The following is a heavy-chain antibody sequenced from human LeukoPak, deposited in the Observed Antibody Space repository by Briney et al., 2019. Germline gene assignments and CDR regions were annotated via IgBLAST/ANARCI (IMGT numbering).Heavy chain of an antibody. CDR3: ARDSLLWFGELLQDYYYYMDV. V-gene: IGHV3-74*01. J-gene: IGHJ6*03. Sequence: PGGSLRLSCAASGFTFSSYWMHWVRQAPGKGLVWVSRINSDRSSTSYADSVKGRFTISRDNAKNTLYLQMNSLRAEDTAVYYCARDSLLWFGELLQDYYYYMDVWGKGTTVTVSS. CDR2: INSDRSST. D-gene: IGHD3-10*01. CDR1: GFTFSSYW.